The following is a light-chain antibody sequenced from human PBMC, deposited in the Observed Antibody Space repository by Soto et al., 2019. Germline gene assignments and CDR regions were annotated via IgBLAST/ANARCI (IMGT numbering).Light chain of an antibody. CDR1: QDIITW. Sequence: DIQMTQSPYYVSASEGDRVTITCRASQDIITWLAWFQQKPGKAPRLLIYSASTLQRGVPSRFSGSGSGTEFTLLINRLQPEDVATYFCQQSDSFPFTFGPGSQV. CDR3: QQSDSFPFT. V-gene: IGKV1-12*01. J-gene: IGKJ3*01. CDR2: SAS.